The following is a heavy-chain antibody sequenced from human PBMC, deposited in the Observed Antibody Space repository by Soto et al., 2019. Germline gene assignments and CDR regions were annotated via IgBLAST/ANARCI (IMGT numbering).Heavy chain of an antibody. D-gene: IGHD2-15*01. CDR3: GGDFCGGGSCYANVVFDM. J-gene: IGHJ3*02. V-gene: IGHV1-46*01. Sequence: ASVKVSCKASGYTFTSYYMHWVRQAPGQGLEWMGIINPSGGSTSYAQKFQGRVTMTRDTSTSTVYMELSSLRSEDTAVYYCGGDFCGGGSCYANVVFDMGGKGKMAT. CDR1: GYTFTSYY. CDR2: INPSGGST.